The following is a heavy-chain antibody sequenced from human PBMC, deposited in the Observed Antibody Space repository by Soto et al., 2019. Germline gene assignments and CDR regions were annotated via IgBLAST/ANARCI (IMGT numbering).Heavy chain of an antibody. CDR1: GDTVSSNSAT. D-gene: IGHD2-2*01. J-gene: IGHJ6*02. Sequence: LTWAISGDTVSSNSATWNCIRQSPSRGLEWLGRTFYRSKWYNDYAVSVKSRLTINPDTSKNQFSLQLNSVTPDDTAVYYCARENGAAAQAHYYYGMDVWGQGTTVTVSS. CDR3: ARENGAAAQAHYYYGMDV. CDR2: TFYRSKWYN. V-gene: IGHV6-1*01.